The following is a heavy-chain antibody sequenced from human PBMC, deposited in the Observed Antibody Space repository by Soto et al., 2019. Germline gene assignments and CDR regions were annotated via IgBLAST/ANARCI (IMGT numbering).Heavy chain of an antibody. CDR2: IRSKAYGGTT. CDR3: TRDKKMVRGVILYYYYMDV. D-gene: IGHD3-10*01. CDR1: GFTFGDYA. J-gene: IGHJ6*03. V-gene: IGHV3-49*03. Sequence: GGSLRLSCTASGFTFGDYAMSWFRQAPGKGLEWVGFIRSKAYGGTTEYAASVKGRFTISRDDSKSIAYLQMNSLKTEDTAVYYCTRDKKMVRGVILYYYYMDVWGKGTTVTVSS.